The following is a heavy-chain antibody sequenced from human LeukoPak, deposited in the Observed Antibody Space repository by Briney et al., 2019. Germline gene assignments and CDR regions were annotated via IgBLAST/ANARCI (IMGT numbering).Heavy chain of an antibody. Sequence: GASVKVSCKASGYTFTSYYMHWVRQAPGQGLEWMGIINPSGGSTRYAQKFQGRVTITRDKSTSTVYMELSILGSEDTDGYDCARGTPDIVATSSIDYWGQGTLVTVSS. D-gene: IGHD5-12*01. V-gene: IGHV1-46*01. CDR1: GYTFTSYY. CDR2: INPSGGST. J-gene: IGHJ4*02. CDR3: ARGTPDIVATSSIDY.